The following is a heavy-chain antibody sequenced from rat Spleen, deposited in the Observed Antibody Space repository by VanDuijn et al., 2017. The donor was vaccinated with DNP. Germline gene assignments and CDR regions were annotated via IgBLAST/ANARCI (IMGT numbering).Heavy chain of an antibody. CDR2: INSDGSRT. J-gene: IGHJ3*01. Sequence: EVQVVESGGGLVQPGRSMTVSCAASGFTFSDYYMSWVRQAPTMGLEWVASINSDGSRTYYRDSVKGRFTISRDNGESSLYLQIDSLKSEDTATYYCVRPGIGWGQGSLVTVSS. V-gene: IGHV5-22*01. CDR1: GFTFSDYY. CDR3: VRPGIG.